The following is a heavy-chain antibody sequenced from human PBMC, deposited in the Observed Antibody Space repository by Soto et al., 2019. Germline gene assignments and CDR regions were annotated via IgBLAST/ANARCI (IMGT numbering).Heavy chain of an antibody. CDR3: ARHLGSTNYYFDY. Sequence: GGSLRLSCAASGFTFSNYGFHWVRQAPGKGLEWVAVIWYDGSKTYYVESVKGRFTISRDNSKNTLYLQMNSLRAEDTAVYCCARHLGSTNYYFDYWGLGTLVTVSS. J-gene: IGHJ4*02. CDR2: IWYDGSKT. V-gene: IGHV3-33*01. D-gene: IGHD5-12*01. CDR1: GFTFSNYG.